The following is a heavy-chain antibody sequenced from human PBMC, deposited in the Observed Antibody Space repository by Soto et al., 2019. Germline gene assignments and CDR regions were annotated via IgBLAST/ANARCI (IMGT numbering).Heavy chain of an antibody. CDR3: ARAFDSSGGGDWFDP. D-gene: IGHD6-6*01. CDR1: GYTFTSYG. V-gene: IGHV1-18*01. CDR2: ISAYNGNT. Sequence: QVQLVQSGAEVKKPGASVKVSCKASGYTFTSYGISWVRQAPGQGLEWMGWISAYNGNTNYAQKLQGRVTMTTDTSTSTAYRERRGLGSDDTAVYYWARAFDSSGGGDWFDPWGQGTLVTVSS. J-gene: IGHJ5*02.